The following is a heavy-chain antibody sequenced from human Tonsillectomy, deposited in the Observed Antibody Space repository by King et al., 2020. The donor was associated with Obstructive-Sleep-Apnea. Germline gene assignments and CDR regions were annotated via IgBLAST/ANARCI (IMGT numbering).Heavy chain of an antibody. Sequence: QLQESGPGLVKPSETLSLTCTVSGGSISSYYWCWIRQPPGKGLEWIGYICYSGGTNYNPSLKIRVTISVDTSKNQFSLKLSSVTAADTAVYYCSRHERDDSSGYYYLYYFDYWGQGTLVTVSS. D-gene: IGHD3-22*01. J-gene: IGHJ4*02. CDR3: SRHERDDSSGYYYLYYFDY. V-gene: IGHV4-59*08. CDR1: GGSISSYY. CDR2: ICYSGGT.